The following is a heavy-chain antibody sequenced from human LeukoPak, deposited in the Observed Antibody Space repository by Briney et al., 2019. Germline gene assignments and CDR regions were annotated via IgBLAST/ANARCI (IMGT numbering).Heavy chain of an antibody. J-gene: IGHJ6*02. V-gene: IGHV4-39*01. CDR2: IYYSGST. CDR1: GGSISSSSYY. Sequence: SETLSLTCTVSGGSISSSSYYWGWIRQPPGKGLEWIGSIYYSGSTYYNPSLKSRVTISVDTSKNQFSLKLSSVTAADTAVYYCARQPYYYYGMDVWAKGPRSPSP. CDR3: ARQPYYYYGMDV.